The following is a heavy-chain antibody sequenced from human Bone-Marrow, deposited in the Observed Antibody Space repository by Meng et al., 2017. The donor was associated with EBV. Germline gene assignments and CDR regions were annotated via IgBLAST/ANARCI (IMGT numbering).Heavy chain of an antibody. J-gene: IGHJ5*02. Sequence: QVQVQEAGPGLVKPSQTLSLICAVFCGSISSGGYYWSWIRQPPGKGLEWIGYIYYSGSTYYNPSLKSRVTISVDTSKNQFSLKLSSVTAADMAVYYCARHPGGMNWFDPWGQGTLVTVSS. D-gene: IGHD1-26*01. V-gene: IGHV4-30-4*01. CDR1: CGSISSGGYY. CDR2: IYYSGST. CDR3: ARHPGGMNWFDP.